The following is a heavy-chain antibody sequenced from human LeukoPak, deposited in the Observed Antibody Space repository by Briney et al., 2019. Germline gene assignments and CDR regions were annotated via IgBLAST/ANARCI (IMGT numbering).Heavy chain of an antibody. Sequence: SVTVSCKASGCTFSSYAISWVRQAPGQGLEWMGVIIPIAGTANYAQKFQDRVTITADKSTSTAYMELASLRSEDAAVYYCARETYDSSIHIYFYGLDIWGKGTTVTVSS. V-gene: IGHV1-69*06. CDR3: ARETYDSSIHIYFYGLDI. D-gene: IGHD3-10*01. CDR1: GCTFSSYA. J-gene: IGHJ6*04. CDR2: IIPIAGTA.